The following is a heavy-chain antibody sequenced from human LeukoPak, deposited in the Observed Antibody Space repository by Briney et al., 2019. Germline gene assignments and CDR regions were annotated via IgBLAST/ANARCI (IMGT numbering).Heavy chain of an antibody. J-gene: IGHJ4*02. CDR3: ARDLGEAAGTFDY. Sequence: GYTFTXYYMHWVRQAPGQGLEWMGWINPNSGGTNYAQKFQGRVPMTRDTSISTAYMELSRLRSDDTAVYYCARDLGEAAGTFDYWGQGTLVTVSS. D-gene: IGHD6-13*01. V-gene: IGHV1-2*02. CDR2: INPNSGGT. CDR1: GYTFTXYY.